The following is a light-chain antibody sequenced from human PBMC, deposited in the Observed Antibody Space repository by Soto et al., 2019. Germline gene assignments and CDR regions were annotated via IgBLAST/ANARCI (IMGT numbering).Light chain of an antibody. V-gene: IGKV3-15*01. J-gene: IGKJ1*01. CDR1: QSVSSN. CDR2: GAS. CDR3: QQYNNRPRT. Sequence: EIVMTQSPATLSVSPGERATLSCRASQSVSSNLAWYQQKPGQAPRLLIYGASTRATGIPARFSGSGSGTEFTLTISSLQYEDFAVYYCQQYNNRPRTFGQGTKVDIK.